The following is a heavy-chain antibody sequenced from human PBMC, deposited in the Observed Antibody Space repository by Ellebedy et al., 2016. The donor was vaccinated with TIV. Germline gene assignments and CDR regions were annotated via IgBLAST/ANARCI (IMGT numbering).Heavy chain of an antibody. CDR2: IYSGGSS. Sequence: SCTVSGDSISSGGYSWSWIRQPPGEGLMWIGYIYSGGSSYSNPSLRTRATLSVDRSSNQFSLSLDSVTAADTAVYFCARRDSSGYFDLWGQGAPVTVSS. CDR3: ARRDSSGYFDL. CDR1: GDSISSGGYS. V-gene: IGHV4-30-2*01. D-gene: IGHD3-22*01. J-gene: IGHJ5*02.